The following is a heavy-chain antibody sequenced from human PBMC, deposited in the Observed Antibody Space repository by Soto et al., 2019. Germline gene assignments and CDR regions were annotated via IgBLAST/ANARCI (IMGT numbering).Heavy chain of an antibody. D-gene: IGHD3-10*01. CDR2: VNPIVGMS. Sequence: SVKVSCKASGDTFSFYTINWVRQAPGLGLEWMGRVNPIVGMSNYAQKFQGRVTITADKSTNTAYMQLSSLRSEDTAIYYCAASYGSGYRAFDYWGQGALVTVSS. CDR3: AASYGSGYRAFDY. V-gene: IGHV1-69*02. CDR1: GDTFSFYT. J-gene: IGHJ4*02.